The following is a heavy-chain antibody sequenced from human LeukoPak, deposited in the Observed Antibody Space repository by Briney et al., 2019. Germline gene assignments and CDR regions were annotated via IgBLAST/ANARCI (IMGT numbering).Heavy chain of an antibody. J-gene: IGHJ3*01. Sequence: PSETLSLTCSVSGGSITGHYWNWIRQSPEKGLEWIGYIYHTGSTNYNPSLKSRVTISLDTSMNQFSLKLSSVTAADTAVYYCARRTVTTRIGFDAFDAWGQGTMVTVSS. CDR1: GGSITGHY. CDR2: IYHTGST. CDR3: ARRTVTTRIGFDAFDA. D-gene: IGHD4-17*01. V-gene: IGHV4-59*11.